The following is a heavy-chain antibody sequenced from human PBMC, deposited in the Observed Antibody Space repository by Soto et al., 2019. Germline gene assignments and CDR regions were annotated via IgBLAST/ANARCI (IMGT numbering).Heavy chain of an antibody. Sequence: QVQLQQWGAGLLKPSETLSLTCAVYGGSFSGYYWSWIRQPPGKGLEWIGEINHSGSTNYNPSLKSRVTISVDTSKNQFSLKLSSVTAADTAVYYCARDGYPKEYCSGGSCYRPNGFDPWGQGTLVTVSS. V-gene: IGHV4-34*01. CDR2: INHSGST. J-gene: IGHJ5*02. CDR3: ARDGYPKEYCSGGSCYRPNGFDP. CDR1: GGSFSGYY. D-gene: IGHD2-15*01.